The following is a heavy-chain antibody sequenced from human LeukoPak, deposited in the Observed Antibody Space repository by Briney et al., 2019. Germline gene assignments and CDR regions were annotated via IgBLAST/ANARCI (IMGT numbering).Heavy chain of an antibody. Sequence: GGSLRLSCAASGFTFSTYGMHWVRQAPGKGLEWVAFIRYDGSNKYYAGSVKGRFTISRDNSKNTLFMQINSLRAEDTAIYYCAKASSGSCPFTYFDSWGQGTLVTVSS. D-gene: IGHD6-19*01. CDR2: IRYDGSNK. CDR1: GFTFSTYG. J-gene: IGHJ4*02. CDR3: AKASSGSCPFTYFDS. V-gene: IGHV3-30*02.